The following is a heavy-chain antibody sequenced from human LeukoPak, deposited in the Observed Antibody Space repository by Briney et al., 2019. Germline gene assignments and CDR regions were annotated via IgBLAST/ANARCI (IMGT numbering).Heavy chain of an antibody. V-gene: IGHV1-18*01. CDR3: ARATIVGAKRYGMDV. D-gene: IGHD1-26*01. CDR2: ISAYNGNT. Sequence: GASVKVSCKASGYTFTSYGISWVRQAPGQGLEWMGWISAYNGNTNYAQKLQGRVIMTTDTSTSTAYMELRSLRSDDTAVYYCARATIVGAKRYGMDVWGQGTTVTVSS. CDR1: GYTFTSYG. J-gene: IGHJ6*02.